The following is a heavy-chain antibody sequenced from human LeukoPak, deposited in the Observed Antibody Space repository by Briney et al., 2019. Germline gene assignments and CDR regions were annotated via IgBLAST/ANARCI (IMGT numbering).Heavy chain of an antibody. D-gene: IGHD6-13*01. CDR2: INPNSGGT. J-gene: IGHJ6*02. CDR1: GYTFTGYY. V-gene: IGHV1-2*02. Sequence: GASVKVSCKASGYTFTGYYMHWVRQAPGQGLEWMGWINPNSGGTNYAQKFQGRVTMTRDTSISTAYMELSRLRSDDTAVYYCARGPLEAAERRYYYGMDVWGQGTTVTVSS. CDR3: ARGPLEAAERRYYYGMDV.